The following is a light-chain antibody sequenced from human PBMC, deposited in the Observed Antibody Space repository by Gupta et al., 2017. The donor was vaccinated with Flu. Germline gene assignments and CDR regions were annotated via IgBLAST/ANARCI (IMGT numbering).Light chain of an antibody. CDR3: QQRSNWLIT. Sequence: EIVLTKSPATLSLSPGERATLSCRASQSVSSYLAWYQQKPGQAPRLLIYDASNWATGIPARFSGSGSGTDFTLTISSLEPEDFAVYYCQQRSNWLITFGQGTRLEIK. V-gene: IGKV3-11*01. CDR1: QSVSSY. CDR2: DAS. J-gene: IGKJ5*01.